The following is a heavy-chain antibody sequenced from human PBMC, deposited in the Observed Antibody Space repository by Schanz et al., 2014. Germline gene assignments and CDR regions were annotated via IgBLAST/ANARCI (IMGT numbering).Heavy chain of an antibody. D-gene: IGHD2-15*01. J-gene: IGHJ6*02. CDR3: AKGMGYCSGGACYDYYYYGLDV. V-gene: IGHV3-23*01. CDR1: GFTFNSYA. CDR2: ISHSGGSK. Sequence: EVQLLESGGGLVQPGGSLRLSCAASGFTFNSYAMTWVRQAPGKGLEWVSSISHSGGSKYYADSVKGRFTISRDNSENTLYLQMNSLSADDTAVSYCAKGMGYCSGGACYDYYYYGLDVWGQGTTVTVSS.